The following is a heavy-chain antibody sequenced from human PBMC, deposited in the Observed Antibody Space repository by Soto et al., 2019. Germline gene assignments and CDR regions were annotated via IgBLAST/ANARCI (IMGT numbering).Heavy chain of an antibody. CDR3: ARLYSSSSGRVLDI. CDR2: ISTYNGNT. V-gene: IGHV1-18*01. Sequence: ASVKVSCKASGYTFSSYGISWVRQAPGQGLEWMGWISTYNGNTNYAQKFQGRVTMTTDTSTTTAYIELRTLRSDDTAVYYCARLYSSSSGRVLDIWGQGTLVTVSS. D-gene: IGHD6-6*01. J-gene: IGHJ3*02. CDR1: GYTFSSYG.